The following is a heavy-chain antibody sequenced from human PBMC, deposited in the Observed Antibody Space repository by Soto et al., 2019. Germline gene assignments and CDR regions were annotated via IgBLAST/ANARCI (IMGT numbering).Heavy chain of an antibody. J-gene: IGHJ5*02. Sequence: EVLLLESGGGLVQPGGSLRLSCVGTGFNFSAHAMSWVRQPPGRGLEWVSAIRGAGSSTYYADSVRGRFSISRDNSKITVCLQRNSVRAEDTAVYYCAKVGGRSIRSLLSRWFDLWGQGAQVTVSS. D-gene: IGHD3-3*01. CDR3: AKVGGRSIRSLLSRWFDL. V-gene: IGHV3-23*01. CDR1: GFNFSAHA. CDR2: IRGAGSST.